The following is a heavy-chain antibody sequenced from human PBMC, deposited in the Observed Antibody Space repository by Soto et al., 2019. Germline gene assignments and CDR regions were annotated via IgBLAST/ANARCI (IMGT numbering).Heavy chain of an antibody. Sequence: GASVKVSCKASGYTFTSYAMNWVRQAPGQGLEWMGWINTNTGNPTYAQGFTGRFVFSLDTSVSTAYLQICSLKAEDTAVYYCARDGEGYLRTLFDYWGQGTLVTVSS. CDR3: ARDGEGYLRTLFDY. J-gene: IGHJ4*02. V-gene: IGHV7-4-1*01. CDR1: GYTFTSYA. D-gene: IGHD7-27*01. CDR2: INTNTGNP.